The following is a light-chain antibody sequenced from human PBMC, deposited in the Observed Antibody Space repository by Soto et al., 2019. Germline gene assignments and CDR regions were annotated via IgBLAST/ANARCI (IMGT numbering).Light chain of an antibody. CDR3: QQYNNWPHT. CDR1: QSVSSN. Sequence: ETVMTQSPATLSVSPREGATLSCRASQSVSSNLAWYQQKPGQTPRLLVYGASIRATGMSARFSGSGSGTEFNLTISSLQAEDFAIYYCQQYNNWPHTFGGGTNVEIK. J-gene: IGKJ4*01. CDR2: GAS. V-gene: IGKV3-15*01.